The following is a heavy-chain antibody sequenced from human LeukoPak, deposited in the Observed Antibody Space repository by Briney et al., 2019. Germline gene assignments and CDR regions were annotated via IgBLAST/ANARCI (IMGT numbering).Heavy chain of an antibody. D-gene: IGHD6-19*01. CDR3: AISSGWYRELDY. CDR2: IYHSGST. CDR1: GGSISSSNW. J-gene: IGHJ4*02. Sequence: SGTLSLTCAVSGGSISSSNWWSWVRQPPGKGLEWIGEIYHSGSTNYNPSPKSRVTISVDKSKNQFSLKLSSVTAADTAVYYCAISSGWYRELDYWGQGTLVTVSS. V-gene: IGHV4-4*02.